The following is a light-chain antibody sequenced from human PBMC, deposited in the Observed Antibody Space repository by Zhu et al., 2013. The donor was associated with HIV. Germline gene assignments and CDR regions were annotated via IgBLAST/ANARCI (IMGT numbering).Light chain of an antibody. J-gene: IGKJ4*01. CDR1: QSISNW. Sequence: DIQMTQSPSTLSASVGDRVTITCRASQSISNWLAWYQQKPGKAPNLLIYDASILESGVPSRFSGSGSGTEFTLTISSLQPDDFATYYCQQYHSYSLTFGGGTKVQIK. CDR3: QQYHSYSLT. V-gene: IGKV1-5*01. CDR2: DAS.